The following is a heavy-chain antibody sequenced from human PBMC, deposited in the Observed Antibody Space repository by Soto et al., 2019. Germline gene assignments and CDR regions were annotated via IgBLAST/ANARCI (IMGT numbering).Heavy chain of an antibody. V-gene: IGHV3-74*01. Sequence: GGSLRLSCAASGFTFSNYWMPWVRKTPGEGLVSVARLNPDASVTDYFVDSVRGRFTISRDNAKRTLFLEMNSLRVEDTGVYYCARPRGTSYSAFETWGQGKMVPGSS. CDR1: GFTFSNYW. CDR3: ARPRGTSYSAFET. J-gene: IGHJ3*02. D-gene: IGHD2-21*01. CDR2: LNPDASVT.